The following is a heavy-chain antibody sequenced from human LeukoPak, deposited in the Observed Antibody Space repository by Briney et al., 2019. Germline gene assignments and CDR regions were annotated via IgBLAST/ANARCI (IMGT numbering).Heavy chain of an antibody. V-gene: IGHV3-23*01. J-gene: IGHJ4*02. CDR2: ISGSGGST. CDR1: GFTFSSYA. Sequence: QPGGSLRLSCAASGFTFSSYAMSWVRQVPGKGLEWDSGISGSGGSTYYADSVKGRCTISRDNSKNTLSLQMNSLRAEDTALYYCARGKGIAVSSFDYWGQGTLVTVSS. D-gene: IGHD6-19*01. CDR3: ARGKGIAVSSFDY.